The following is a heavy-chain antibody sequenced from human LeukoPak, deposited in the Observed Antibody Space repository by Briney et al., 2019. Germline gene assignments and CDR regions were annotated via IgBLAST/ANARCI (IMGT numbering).Heavy chain of an antibody. CDR2: IGSGGSPI. CDR3: ARENGPGVVTAILPY. CDR1: GFTFSNYP. Sequence: GGSLRLSCAASGFTFSNYPMNWVRQAPGKGLEWVSYIGSGGSPIYYADSVRGRFSISRDNAKNSLYLQMSSLRAEDTAVYYCARENGPGVVTAILPYWGQGTLVTVSS. J-gene: IGHJ4*02. D-gene: IGHD2-21*02. V-gene: IGHV3-48*03.